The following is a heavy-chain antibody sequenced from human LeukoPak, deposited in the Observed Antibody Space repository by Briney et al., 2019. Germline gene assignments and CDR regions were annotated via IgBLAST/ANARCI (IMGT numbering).Heavy chain of an antibody. CDR1: GFTFSSYA. V-gene: IGHV3-73*01. CDR2: IRSKANSYAT. J-gene: IGHJ4*02. D-gene: IGHD2-21*02. CDR3: TRQGSDSRTD. Sequence: GGSLRLSCAASGFTFSSYAMHWVRQASGKGLEWVGRIRSKANSYATAYAASVKGRFTISRDDSKNTAYPQMNSLKTEDTAVYYCTRQGSDSRTDWGQGTLVTVSS.